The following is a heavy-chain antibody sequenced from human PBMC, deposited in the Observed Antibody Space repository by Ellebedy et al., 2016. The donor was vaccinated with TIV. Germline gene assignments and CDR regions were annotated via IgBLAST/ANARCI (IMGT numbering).Heavy chain of an antibody. CDR3: ARGISDSGGDFALAPDY. J-gene: IGHJ4*02. D-gene: IGHD2-21*01. V-gene: IGHV4-31*01. CDR2: IYYSGST. Sequence: MPSETLSLTCTVSSGSISSGGYYWSWIRQHPGQGLEWSGYIYYSGSTYYNPSLKSPVTISVDTSKNKFSLTLSSVTAPDTAGYDCARGISDSGGDFALAPDYWGQGTLVTVSS. CDR1: SGSISSGGYY.